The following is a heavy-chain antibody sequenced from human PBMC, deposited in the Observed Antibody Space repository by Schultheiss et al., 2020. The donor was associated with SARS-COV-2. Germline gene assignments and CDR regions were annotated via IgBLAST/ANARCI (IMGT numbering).Heavy chain of an antibody. CDR2: IYYSGST. CDR1: GGSISSYY. CDR3: VRDQGDADNYCPYDC. D-gene: IGHD5-24*01. Sequence: GSLRLSCTVSGGSISSYYWSWIRQPPGKGLEWIGYIYYSGSTNYNPSLKSRVTISVDTSKNQFSQKLSSVTAADTAVYYCVRDQGDADNYCPYDCWGQGTLGTVSS. V-gene: IGHV4-59*12. J-gene: IGHJ4*02.